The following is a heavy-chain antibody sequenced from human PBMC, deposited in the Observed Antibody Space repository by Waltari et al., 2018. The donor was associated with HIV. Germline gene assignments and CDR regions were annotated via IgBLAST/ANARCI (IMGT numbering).Heavy chain of an antibody. CDR3: VRGSGSF. Sequence: EVQLAESGGGLVQPGGSLNVSCEVSGFAFSRYWVSWVRQAPGKGPEWVANINENGDEKYHVDSMKGRFVISRDNTKQSLYLEMKNLRVEDTAVDYCVRGSGSFWGQGTLVTVSS. D-gene: IGHD2-15*01. CDR1: GFAFSRYW. J-gene: IGHJ4*02. CDR2: INENGDEK. V-gene: IGHV3-7*04.